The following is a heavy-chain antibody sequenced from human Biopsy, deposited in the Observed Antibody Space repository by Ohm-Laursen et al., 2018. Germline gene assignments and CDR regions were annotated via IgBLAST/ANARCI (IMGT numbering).Heavy chain of an antibody. J-gene: IGHJ6*02. Sequence: GASVKVSCKASGYSFTSYYMHWVRQAPGQGLEWMGMISPSGSTTSYPQIFQGRVTMTRDTSKSTVYMELSSLRSADTAVYYCARATNSTGWPYYYFYGMDVWGQGTTVTVSS. CDR2: ISPSGSTT. CDR3: ARATNSTGWPYYYFYGMDV. V-gene: IGHV1-46*01. D-gene: IGHD2/OR15-2a*01. CDR1: GYSFTSYY.